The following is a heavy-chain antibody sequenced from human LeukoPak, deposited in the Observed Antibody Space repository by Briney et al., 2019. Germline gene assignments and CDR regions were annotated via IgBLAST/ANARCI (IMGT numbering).Heavy chain of an antibody. Sequence: GSLRLSCAASGFSFTNYAMSWVRQAPARGPEWGSSLRGDGETFYADSVKGRFTLSRDDSRNTVYLQLNNLRVEDTAVYYCAKGTCLLDLGSYYYYGMDVWGQGTTVTVSS. V-gene: IGHV3-23*01. CDR1: GFSFTNYA. CDR3: AKGTCLLDLGSYYYYGMDV. CDR2: LRGDGET. J-gene: IGHJ6*02. D-gene: IGHD3-16*01.